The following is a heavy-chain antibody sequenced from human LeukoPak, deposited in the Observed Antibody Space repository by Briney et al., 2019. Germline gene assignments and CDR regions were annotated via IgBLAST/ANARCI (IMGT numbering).Heavy chain of an antibody. J-gene: IGHJ4*02. Sequence: SETLSLTCAVSGGSISSSNWWSWVRQPPGKGLEWIGEIYHSGSTNYSPSLKSRVTISVDKSKNQFSLKLSSVTAADTAVYYCAASTRIAVAAFDYWGQGTLVTVSS. CDR2: IYHSGST. CDR3: AASTRIAVAAFDY. CDR1: GGSISSSNW. V-gene: IGHV4-4*02. D-gene: IGHD6-19*01.